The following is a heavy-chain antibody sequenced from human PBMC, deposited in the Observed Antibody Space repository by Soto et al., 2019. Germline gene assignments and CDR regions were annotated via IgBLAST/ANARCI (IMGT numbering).Heavy chain of an antibody. V-gene: IGHV3-9*01. J-gene: IGHJ4*02. CDR1: GFTFDDYA. CDR2: ISWNSGSI. Sequence: PGGSLRLSCAASGFTFDDYAMHWVRQAPGKGLEWVSGISWNSGSIGYADSVKGRFTISRDNAKNSLYLRMNSLRAEDTALYYCAKDTCTSCAYFDYWGQGTLVTVSS. CDR3: AKDTCTSCAYFDY. D-gene: IGHD2-2*01.